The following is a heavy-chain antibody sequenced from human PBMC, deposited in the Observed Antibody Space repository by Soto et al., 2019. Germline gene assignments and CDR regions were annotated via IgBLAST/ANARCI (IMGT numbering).Heavy chain of an antibody. V-gene: IGHV4-34*01. Sequence: PSETLSLTCAVYGGSFSGYYWSWIRQPPGKGLEWIGEINHRGSTNYNPSLKSRVTISVDTSKNQFSLKLSSVTAADTAVYYCARGQLGLVIMDYWGHGTLVTVSS. CDR2: INHRGST. J-gene: IGHJ4*01. CDR1: GGSFSGYY. D-gene: IGHD3-9*01. CDR3: ARGQLGLVIMDY.